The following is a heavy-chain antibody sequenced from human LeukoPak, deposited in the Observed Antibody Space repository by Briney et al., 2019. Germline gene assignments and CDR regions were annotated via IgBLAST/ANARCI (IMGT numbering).Heavy chain of an antibody. J-gene: IGHJ4*02. Sequence: GGSLRLSCTASGFTFGDYAMSWFRQAPGKGLEWVAFIRYDGSNKYYADSVKGRFTISRDNSKNTLYLQMNSLRAEDTAVYYCAKFWVVTAIKDYWGQGTLVTVSS. D-gene: IGHD2-21*02. CDR2: IRYDGSNK. CDR3: AKFWVVTAIKDY. V-gene: IGHV3-30*02. CDR1: GFTFGDYA.